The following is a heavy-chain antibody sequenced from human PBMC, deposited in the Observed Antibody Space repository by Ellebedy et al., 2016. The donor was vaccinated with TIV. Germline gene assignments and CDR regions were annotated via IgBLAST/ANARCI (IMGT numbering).Heavy chain of an antibody. J-gene: IGHJ4*02. Sequence: ASVKVSCKASGYTFTTYDINWVRQATGQGLEWMGWMNPNSGNTGYAQKLQGRVTITRDTSASTAYMELSSLRSEDTAVYYCARDPYQMATIRGYFDYWGQGTLVTVSS. CDR1: GYTFTTYD. CDR3: ARDPYQMATIRGYFDY. CDR2: MNPNSGNT. D-gene: IGHD5-12*01. V-gene: IGHV1-8*01.